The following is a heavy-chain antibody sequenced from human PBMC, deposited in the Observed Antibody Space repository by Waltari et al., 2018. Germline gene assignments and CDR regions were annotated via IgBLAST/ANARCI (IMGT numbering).Heavy chain of an antibody. Sequence: QVQLVQSGAEVKKTGASVKVSCKASGYTFTSHYMHWVRQAPGQGLEWMGLISSSGGARSYAQKFQGRVTMTRDTSTSTVYMELSSLRPEDTAVYYCARAGSMVQGIVADWLDSWGQGTLVTVSS. CDR1: GYTFTSHY. CDR3: ARAGSMVQGIVADWLDS. D-gene: IGHD2-21*01. CDR2: ISSSGGAR. V-gene: IGHV1-46*01. J-gene: IGHJ5*01.